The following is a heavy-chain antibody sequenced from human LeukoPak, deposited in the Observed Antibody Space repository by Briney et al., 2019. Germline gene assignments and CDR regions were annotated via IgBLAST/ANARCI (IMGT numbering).Heavy chain of an antibody. V-gene: IGHV4-59*01. Sequence: PSETLSLTCTVSGGSISSYYWSWLRQPPGKGLEWIGFIYYSGITDYNPSLKSRVTISVDTSKNQFSLKLSSVTAADTAGYYCARVRALSYYDSSGDLYYFQYWGQGTLVTVSS. CDR1: GGSISSYY. CDR3: ARVRALSYYDSSGDLYYFQY. D-gene: IGHD3-22*01. CDR2: IYYSGIT. J-gene: IGHJ4*02.